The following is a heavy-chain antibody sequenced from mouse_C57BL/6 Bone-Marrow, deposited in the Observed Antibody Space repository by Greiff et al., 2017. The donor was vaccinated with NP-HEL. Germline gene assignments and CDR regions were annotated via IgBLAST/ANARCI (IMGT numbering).Heavy chain of an antibody. V-gene: IGHV1-55*01. CDR2: IYPGSGST. Sequence: QVQLQQPGAELVKPGASVKMSCKASGYTFTSYWITWVKQRPGQGLEWIGDIYPGSGSTNYNEKFKSKATLTVDTSSSTAYMPLSSLTAEDSADYYGTRWEEYYGNHPMDYWGQGTSVTVSS. D-gene: IGHD2-1*01. CDR3: TRWEEYYGNHPMDY. J-gene: IGHJ4*01. CDR1: GYTFTSYW.